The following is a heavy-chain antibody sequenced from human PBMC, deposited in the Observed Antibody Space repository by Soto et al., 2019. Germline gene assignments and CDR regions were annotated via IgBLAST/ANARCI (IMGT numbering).Heavy chain of an antibody. Sequence: LRLSCVATGFTFSTYGMHWVRQVPGKGLECVAIISYDGSNKYFADSVKGRFTISRDNSKNTLYLQMNGLRAEDTAVYYCAKDRHVYGYSYAKDCWGQGTLATVCS. V-gene: IGHV3-30*18. CDR2: ISYDGSNK. D-gene: IGHD5-18*01. CDR1: GFTFSTYG. J-gene: IGHJ4*02. CDR3: AKDRHVYGYSYAKDC.